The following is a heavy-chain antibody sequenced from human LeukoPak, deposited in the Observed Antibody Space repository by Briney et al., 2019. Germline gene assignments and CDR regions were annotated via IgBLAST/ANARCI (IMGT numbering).Heavy chain of an antibody. D-gene: IGHD2-15*01. Sequence: SVKVSCKASGGTFSSYAISWVRQAPGQGLEWMGGIIPIFGTANYAQKFQGRVTITTDESTSTAYMELSSLRSEDTAVYYCARGLNRGGDCFGYWGQGTLVTVSS. CDR1: GGTFSSYA. J-gene: IGHJ4*02. CDR3: ARGLNRGGDCFGY. CDR2: IIPIFGTA. V-gene: IGHV1-69*05.